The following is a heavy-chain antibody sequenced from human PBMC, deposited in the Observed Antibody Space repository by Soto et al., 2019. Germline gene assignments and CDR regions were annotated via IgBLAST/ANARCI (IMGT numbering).Heavy chain of an antibody. V-gene: IGHV3-21*01. D-gene: IGHD3-10*01. CDR2: ISSSSSYI. CDR3: ARDTYYYGSGSYSP. J-gene: IGHJ5*02. Sequence: EVQLVESGGGLVKPGGSLRLSCAASGFTFSSYSMNWVRQVPGKGLEWVTSISSSSSYIYYADSVKGRFTISRDNAKNSLYLQMNSLRAEDTAVYYCARDTYYYGSGSYSPWGQGTLVTVSS. CDR1: GFTFSSYS.